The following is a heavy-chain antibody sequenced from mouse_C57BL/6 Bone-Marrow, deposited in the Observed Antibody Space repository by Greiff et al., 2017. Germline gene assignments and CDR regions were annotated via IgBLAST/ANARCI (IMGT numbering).Heavy chain of an antibody. CDR2: INPNNGGT. D-gene: IGHD4-1*01. J-gene: IGHJ2*01. CDR3: ARRTGPGDYFDD. V-gene: IGHV1-26*01. CDR1: GYTFTDYY. Sequence: EVQLHQSGPELVKPGASVKISCKASGYTFTDYYMNWVKQSPGKSLEWIGDINPNNGGTSYNQKFKGKATLTVDKSSSTAYMELRSLTSEESAVYCCARRTGPGDYFDDWGKGTTLTVAS.